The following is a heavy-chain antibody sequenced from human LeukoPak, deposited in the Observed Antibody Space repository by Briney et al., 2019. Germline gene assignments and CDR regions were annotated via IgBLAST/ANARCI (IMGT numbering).Heavy chain of an antibody. CDR3: TSNLYCSTSSCYTLDN. Sequence: GGSLRLSCAASGFTFSNGWMSWVRQAPGKGLEWVGRIKSKSERGTTDYAAPVKGRFTISRDGSTNTVYLHMYSLKTEDTAVYFCTSNLYCSTSSCYTLDNWGQGTLVAVSP. V-gene: IGHV3-15*01. D-gene: IGHD2-2*02. CDR1: GFTFSNGW. CDR2: IKSKSERGTT. J-gene: IGHJ4*02.